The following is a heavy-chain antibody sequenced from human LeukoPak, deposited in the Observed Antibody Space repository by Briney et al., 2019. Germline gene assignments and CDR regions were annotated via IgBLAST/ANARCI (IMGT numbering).Heavy chain of an antibody. CDR3: TRGAVGTGVWFDP. Sequence: GGSLRLSCAASGFTFSGYWMHWVRQAPGKELVWVSRINTDGGITNYADSVKGRFTISRDNAKNTLHLQMNSLRADDTAVYYCTRGAVGTGVWFDPWGQGTLVTVSS. J-gene: IGHJ5*02. D-gene: IGHD1-26*01. V-gene: IGHV3-74*01. CDR2: INTDGGIT. CDR1: GFTFSGYW.